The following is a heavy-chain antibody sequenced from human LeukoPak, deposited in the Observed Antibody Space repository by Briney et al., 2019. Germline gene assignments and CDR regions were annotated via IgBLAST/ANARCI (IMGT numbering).Heavy chain of an antibody. CDR1: GGAFSSYA. CDR3: ARDQGIGDASDI. J-gene: IGHJ3*02. V-gene: IGHV1-69*04. Sequence: GASVKVCCKASGGAFSSYAISWVRQAPGQGLEWMGRINVILDTANYAQKFQGRVTITADISTSTSYMELSSLRSEDTAVYYCARDQGIGDASDIWGQGTMVTVSS. CDR2: INVILDTA.